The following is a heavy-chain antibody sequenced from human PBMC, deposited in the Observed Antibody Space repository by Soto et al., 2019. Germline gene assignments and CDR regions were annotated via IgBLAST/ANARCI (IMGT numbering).Heavy chain of an antibody. J-gene: IGHJ6*02. CDR2: IIPIFGTA. CDR3: ASGAVAGTQKWHGMDV. D-gene: IGHD6-19*01. V-gene: IGHV1-69*13. CDR1: GGTFSSYA. Sequence: SVKVSCKASGGTFSSYAISWVRQAPGQGLEWMGGIIPIFGTANYAQKFQGRVTITADESTSTAYMELSSLRSEDTAVYYCASGAVAGTQKWHGMDVWGQGTKVTVSS.